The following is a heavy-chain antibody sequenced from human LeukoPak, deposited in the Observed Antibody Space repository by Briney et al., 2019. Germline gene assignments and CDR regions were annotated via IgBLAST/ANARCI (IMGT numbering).Heavy chain of an antibody. CDR1: GGSFSDYY. J-gene: IGHJ3*02. V-gene: IGHV4-34*01. Sequence: SETLSLTCAVYGGSFSDYYWSWIRQPPGKGLEWIGEINHSGSTDYNPSLKSRVTISEDTSKNQFSLKLSSVTAADTAVYYCARGQGMGAFDIWGQGTMVTVSS. D-gene: IGHD1-26*01. CDR2: INHSGST. CDR3: ARGQGMGAFDI.